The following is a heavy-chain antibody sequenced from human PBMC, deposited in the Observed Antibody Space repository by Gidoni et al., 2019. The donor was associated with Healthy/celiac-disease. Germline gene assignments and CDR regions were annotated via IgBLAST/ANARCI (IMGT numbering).Heavy chain of an antibody. CDR2: IYYSEST. Sequence: QVQLQESGPGLVKPSQTLSLPFPVSGGSIRSGDYYWSWIRQPPGKCLEWIGYIYYSESTYYNPSLKSRVTISVDTSKNQFSLKLSSVTAADTAVDYCARAYRPNLPNWFDPWGQGTLVTVSS. J-gene: IGHJ5*02. CDR3: ARAYRPNLPNWFDP. V-gene: IGHV4-30-4*01. D-gene: IGHD1-7*01. CDR1: GGSIRSGDYY.